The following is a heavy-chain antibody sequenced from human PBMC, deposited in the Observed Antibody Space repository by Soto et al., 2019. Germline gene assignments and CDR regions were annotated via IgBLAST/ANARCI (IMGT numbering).Heavy chain of an antibody. V-gene: IGHV4-39*01. D-gene: IGHD4-4*01. CDR1: GGSISSRTFW. CDR3: ARHPRDDYNYGGSGIFDY. Sequence: QLQLQESGPGLVKPSETLSLTCSVSGGSISSRTFWWAWIRQPPGKGLEGIGDMYYSGSSYSSPALKSRVTLSVDTSQNQLSLKLNSVTAADTAVYYCARHPRDDYNYGGSGIFDYWGQGTLVTVSS. CDR2: MYYSGSS. J-gene: IGHJ4*02.